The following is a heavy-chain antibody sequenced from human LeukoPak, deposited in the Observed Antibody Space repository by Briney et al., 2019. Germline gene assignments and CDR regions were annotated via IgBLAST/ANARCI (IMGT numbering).Heavy chain of an antibody. V-gene: IGHV1-24*01. CDR3: ATHLNHYYGSGMSY. CDR1: GYTLNELS. CDR2: FDPEDGET. J-gene: IGHJ4*02. Sequence: ASVKVSCKVSGYTLNELSMHWVRQAPGKGLEWMGGFDPEDGETIYAQKFQGRVTMTEDTSTDTAYMELSSLRSEDTAVYYCATHLNHYYGSGMSYWGQGTLVTVSS. D-gene: IGHD3-10*01.